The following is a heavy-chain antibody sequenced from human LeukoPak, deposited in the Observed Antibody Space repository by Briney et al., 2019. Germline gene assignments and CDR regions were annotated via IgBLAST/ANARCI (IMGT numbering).Heavy chain of an antibody. CDR3: ARDTPPQSIAAAVGWFDP. CDR2: ITGSGGDT. D-gene: IGHD6-13*01. CDR1: GFTFNNYA. Sequence: PGGSLRLSCAASGFTFNNYAMSWVRQAPGKGLDWVSAITGSGGDTYHADSVKGRFTISRDNSKNTLYLQMDSLRAEDTAVYYCARDTPPQSIAAAVGWFDPWGQGTLVTVSS. V-gene: IGHV3-23*01. J-gene: IGHJ5*02.